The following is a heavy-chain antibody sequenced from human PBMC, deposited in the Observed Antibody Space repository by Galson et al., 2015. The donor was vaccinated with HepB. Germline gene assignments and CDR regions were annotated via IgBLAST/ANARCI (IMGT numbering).Heavy chain of an antibody. J-gene: IGHJ4*02. CDR1: GYTFTSYY. CDR2: ITPSGGSK. Sequence: SVKVSCKASGYTFTSYYMHWVRQAPGQGLEWMGVITPSGGSKNYAQNFQGRVTMTRDTSTTMVYLELTSLKSDDTAVYYCARSNPGGWYYFDYWGQGALVTVSS. CDR3: ARSNPGGWYYFDY. D-gene: IGHD6-19*01. V-gene: IGHV1-46*01.